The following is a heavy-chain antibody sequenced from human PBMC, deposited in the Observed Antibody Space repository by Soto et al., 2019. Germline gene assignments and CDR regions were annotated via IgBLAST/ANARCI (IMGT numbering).Heavy chain of an antibody. Sequence: QVQLVESGGGLVKPGGSLRLACAASGFSFGDSYMSWVRQAPGKGLEWLSYISGGSSYTNYADSVKGRFTISRDNAKSSLDLEMNSLRADDTAVYDGGKSIVAASGYYFDHWGQGNVVTVSS. V-gene: IGHV3-11*06. CDR1: GFSFGDSY. J-gene: IGHJ4*02. CDR3: GKSIVAASGYYFDH. CDR2: ISGGSSYT. D-gene: IGHD2-21*01.